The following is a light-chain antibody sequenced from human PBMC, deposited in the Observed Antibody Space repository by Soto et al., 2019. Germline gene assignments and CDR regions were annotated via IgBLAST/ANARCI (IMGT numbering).Light chain of an antibody. CDR2: GAS. V-gene: IGKV3-20*01. Sequence: EIVLTQSPGTLSLSPGERATLSCRARQSVSSSYLAWYPQKLGQAPRLLIYGASSRATGIPDRFSGSGSGTDFTLTISRLEPEDFAVYYCQQYGSSPLLTFGGGTKVEIK. CDR3: QQYGSSPLLT. J-gene: IGKJ4*01. CDR1: QSVSSSY.